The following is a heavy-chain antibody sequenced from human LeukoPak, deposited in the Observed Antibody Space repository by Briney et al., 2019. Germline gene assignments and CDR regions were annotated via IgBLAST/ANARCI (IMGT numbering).Heavy chain of an antibody. CDR2: INTYKGNT. Sequence: ASVKVSCKVSGYTLTELSMHWVRQAPGQGLEWMGWINTYKGNTYYAQNFQDRVTMTTDTSTTTGYMELRSLTSDDTAIYYCARAGGWTREDYKDESYHIWGQGTVVTVSS. CDR1: GYTLTELS. J-gene: IGHJ3*02. D-gene: IGHD6-19*01. CDR3: ARAGGWTREDYKDESYHI. V-gene: IGHV1-18*01.